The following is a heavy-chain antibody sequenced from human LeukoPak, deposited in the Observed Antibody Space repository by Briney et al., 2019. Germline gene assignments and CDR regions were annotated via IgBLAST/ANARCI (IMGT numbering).Heavy chain of an antibody. V-gene: IGHV1-18*04. J-gene: IGHJ4*02. CDR3: AKTYLWFGELGTFDY. CDR2: ISAYNGNT. D-gene: IGHD3-10*01. Sequence: GASVKVSCKASGYTFTGYYMHWVRQAPGQGLEWMGWISAYNGNTNYAQKLQGRVTMTTDTSTSTAYMELRSLRSDDTAVYYCAKTYLWFGELGTFDYWGQGTLVTVSS. CDR1: GYTFTGYY.